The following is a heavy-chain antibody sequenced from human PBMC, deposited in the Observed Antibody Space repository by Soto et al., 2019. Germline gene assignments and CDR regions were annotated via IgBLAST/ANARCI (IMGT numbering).Heavy chain of an antibody. CDR3: ARGVTMVRGVIHTPYFDY. D-gene: IGHD3-10*01. V-gene: IGHV4-31*03. Sequence: QVQLQESGPGLVKPSQTLSLTCTVSGGSISSGGYYWSWIRQHPGKGLEWIGYIYYSGSTYYNPSLKSRVTISVDRSKHQFSLKLSAVTAADTAVYYCARGVTMVRGVIHTPYFDYWGQGTLVTVSS. CDR2: IYYSGST. CDR1: GGSISSGGYY. J-gene: IGHJ4*02.